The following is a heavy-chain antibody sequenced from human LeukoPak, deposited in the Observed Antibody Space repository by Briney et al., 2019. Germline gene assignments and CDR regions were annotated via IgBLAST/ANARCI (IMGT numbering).Heavy chain of an antibody. CDR1: GYTFTSYD. Sequence: GASVKVSCKASGYTFTSYDINWVRQATGQGLEWMGWMNPNSGNTGYAQKFQGRVTITRNTSISTAYMELSSLRSEDTAVYYCARNDITGSTMGFDYWGQGTLVTVSS. CDR3: ARNDITGSTMGFDY. D-gene: IGHD1-7*01. CDR2: MNPNSGNT. J-gene: IGHJ4*02. V-gene: IGHV1-8*03.